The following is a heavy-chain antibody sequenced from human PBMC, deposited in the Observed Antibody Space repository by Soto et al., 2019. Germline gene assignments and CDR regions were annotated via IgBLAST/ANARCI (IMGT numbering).Heavy chain of an antibody. V-gene: IGHV1-18*01. CDR3: ASLTQALGSGRNYYYYGMDV. J-gene: IGHJ6*02. CDR2: ISAYNGNT. Sequence: ASVKVSCKXSGYTFTSYGISWVRQAPRQGLEWMGWISAYNGNTNYAQKLQGRVTMTTDTSTSTAYMELRSLRSDDTAVYYCASLTQALGSGRNYYYYGMDVWGQGTTVTVSS. D-gene: IGHD1-26*01. CDR1: GYTFTSYG.